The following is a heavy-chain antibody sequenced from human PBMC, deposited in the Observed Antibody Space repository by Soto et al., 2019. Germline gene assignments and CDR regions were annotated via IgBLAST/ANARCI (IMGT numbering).Heavy chain of an antibody. CDR2: IIPIFGTA. Sequence: SVKVSCKASGGTFSSYAISWVRQAPGQGLEWMGGIIPIFGTANYAQKFQGRVTITADESTSTAYMELSSLRSEDTAVYYCAAGTYYYDGSGYYHFDYWGQGTLVTVSS. V-gene: IGHV1-69*13. CDR3: AAGTYYYDGSGYYHFDY. D-gene: IGHD3-22*01. J-gene: IGHJ4*02. CDR1: GGTFSSYA.